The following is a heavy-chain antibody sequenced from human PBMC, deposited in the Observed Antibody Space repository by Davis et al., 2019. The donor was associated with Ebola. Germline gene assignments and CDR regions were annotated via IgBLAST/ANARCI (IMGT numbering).Heavy chain of an antibody. J-gene: IGHJ5*02. CDR2: IIPIFVTA. CDR3: ARDGSEQLAGDNWFDP. D-gene: IGHD6-6*01. V-gene: IGHV1-69*13. CDR1: GGTFSSYA. Sequence: AASVKVSCKASGGTFSSYAISWVRQAPGQGLEWMGGIIPIFVTANYAQKFQGRVTITADESTSTAYMELSSRRSEDTAVYYGARDGSEQLAGDNWFDPWGQGTLVTVSS.